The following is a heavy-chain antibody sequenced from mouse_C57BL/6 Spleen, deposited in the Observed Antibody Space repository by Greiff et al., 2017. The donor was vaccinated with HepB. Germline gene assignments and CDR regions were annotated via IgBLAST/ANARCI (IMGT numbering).Heavy chain of an antibody. Sequence: EVKLQESGPGLVKPSQSLSLTCSVTGYSITSGYYWNWIRQFPGNKLEWMGYISYDGSNNYNPSLKNRISITRDTSKNQFFLKLNSVTTEDTATYYCAKIYYGYVPLWYFDVWGTGTTVTVSS. D-gene: IGHD2-2*01. CDR1: GYSITSGYY. CDR3: AKIYYGYVPLWYFDV. V-gene: IGHV3-6*01. J-gene: IGHJ1*03. CDR2: ISYDGSN.